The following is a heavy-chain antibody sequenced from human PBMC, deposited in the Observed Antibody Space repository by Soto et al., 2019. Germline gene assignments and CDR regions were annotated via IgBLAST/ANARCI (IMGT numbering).Heavy chain of an antibody. D-gene: IGHD3-16*01. Sequence: GSLRLSCAASGFTFSSYAMHWVRQAPGKGLEWVAVISYDGSNKYYADSVKGRFTISRDNSKNTLYLQMNSLRAEDTAVYYCARDGGPYYYYYGMDVWGQGTTVTVSS. V-gene: IGHV3-30-3*01. J-gene: IGHJ6*02. CDR2: ISYDGSNK. CDR1: GFTFSSYA. CDR3: ARDGGPYYYYYGMDV.